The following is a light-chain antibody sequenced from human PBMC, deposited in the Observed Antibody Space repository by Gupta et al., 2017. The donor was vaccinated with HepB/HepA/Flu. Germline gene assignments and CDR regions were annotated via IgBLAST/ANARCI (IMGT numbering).Light chain of an antibody. J-gene: IGLJ3*02. CDR3: CSYAGSYTWV. Sequence: QSALTHPRSVSGSPGQSVTISCTGTSTDVGGYNYVSWYQHHPDKAPKLVIYAASERPSGVPDRFSGSKSGGTASLTISDLQAEDEADYYCCSYAGSYTWVFGGGTKLTVL. CDR1: STDVGGYNY. V-gene: IGLV2-11*01. CDR2: AAS.